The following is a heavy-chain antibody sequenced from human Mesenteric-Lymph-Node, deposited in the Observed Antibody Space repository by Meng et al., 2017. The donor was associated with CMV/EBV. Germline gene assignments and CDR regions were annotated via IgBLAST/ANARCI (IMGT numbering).Heavy chain of an antibody. Sequence: GSLRLSCTVSGGSISSYYWSWIRQPPGKGLEWIGYIYYSGSTNYNPSLKSRVTISVDTSKNQFSLKLSSVTAADTAVYYCARVGGYCSSTSCYNDINWFDPWGQGTLVTVSS. CDR2: IYYSGST. CDR1: GGSISSYY. J-gene: IGHJ5*02. V-gene: IGHV4-59*01. D-gene: IGHD2-2*02. CDR3: ARVGGYCSSTSCYNDINWFDP.